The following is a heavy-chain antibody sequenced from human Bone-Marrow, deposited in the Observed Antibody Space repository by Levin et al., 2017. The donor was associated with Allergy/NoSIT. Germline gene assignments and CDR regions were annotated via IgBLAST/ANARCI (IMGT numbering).Heavy chain of an antibody. CDR1: GDTFNSYF. J-gene: IGHJ3*02. Sequence: KISCKATGDTFNSYFMTWVRQAPGQGLEWMGGILPIFGTAKIAQRFRGRVMMTADKSTGTAYMELSSLRYEDTAVYYCARERSGGSLFDIWGQGTMVTVSS. CDR2: ILPIFGTA. V-gene: IGHV1-69*06. CDR3: ARERSGGSLFDI. D-gene: IGHD1-26*01.